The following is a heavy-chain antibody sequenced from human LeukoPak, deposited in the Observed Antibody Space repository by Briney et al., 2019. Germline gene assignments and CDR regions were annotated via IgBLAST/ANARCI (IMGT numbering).Heavy chain of an antibody. CDR2: IYHSGST. D-gene: IGHD3-9*01. CDR3: ATEEGFDSVRGWFDP. Sequence: SETLSLTCAVSGYSISSGYYWGWLRQPPGKGLEWIGSIYHSGSTYYNPSLKSRVTISVDTSKNQFSLKLSSVTAADTAVYYCATEEGFDSVRGWFDPWGQGTLVTVSS. J-gene: IGHJ5*02. CDR1: GYSISSGYY. V-gene: IGHV4-38-2*02.